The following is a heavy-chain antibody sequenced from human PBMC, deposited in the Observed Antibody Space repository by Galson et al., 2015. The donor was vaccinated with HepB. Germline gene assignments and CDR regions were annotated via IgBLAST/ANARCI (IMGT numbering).Heavy chain of an antibody. CDR2: TYYRSKWYN. CDR1: GDSVSSNSAA. V-gene: IGHV6-1*01. D-gene: IGHD4-23*01. J-gene: IGHJ6*02. Sequence: CAISGDSVSSNSAAWNWIRQSPSRGLEWLGRTYYRSKWYNDYAVSVKSRITINPDTSKNQFSLQLNSVTPEDTAVYYCARGRYGGNSGYYYYYGMDVWGQGTTVTVSS. CDR3: ARGRYGGNSGYYYYYGMDV.